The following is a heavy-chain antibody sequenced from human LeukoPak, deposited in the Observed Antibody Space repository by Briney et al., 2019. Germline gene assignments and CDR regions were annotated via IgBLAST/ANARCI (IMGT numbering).Heavy chain of an antibody. V-gene: IGHV1-18*01. CDR1: GGTFSSYA. D-gene: IGHD2-15*01. J-gene: IGHJ5*02. CDR3: TRGYCSGGSCYSPRDNWFDP. Sequence: EASVKVSCKASGGTFSSYAISWVRQAPGQGLEWMGWISAYSGDTNYAQNLQGRVTMTTDTSTTTAYMELRSLRSDDTAVYYCTRGYCSGGSCYSPRDNWFDPWGQGTLVTVSS. CDR2: ISAYSGDT.